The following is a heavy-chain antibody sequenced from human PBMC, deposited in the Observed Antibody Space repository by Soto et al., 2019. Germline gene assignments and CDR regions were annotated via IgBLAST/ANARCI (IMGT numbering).Heavy chain of an antibody. J-gene: IGHJ4*02. Sequence: SVKVSCKASGGTFSSYRFNWVRQARGQGLEWLGGIVPIYRTADYAQKFQGRVTITADESTRTVYLELSSLKSQDAALYYCARDSGAKLSSSWGQGTLVTVSS. D-gene: IGHD6-13*01. CDR1: GGTFSSYR. CDR2: IVPIYRTA. V-gene: IGHV1-69*13. CDR3: ARDSGAKLSSS.